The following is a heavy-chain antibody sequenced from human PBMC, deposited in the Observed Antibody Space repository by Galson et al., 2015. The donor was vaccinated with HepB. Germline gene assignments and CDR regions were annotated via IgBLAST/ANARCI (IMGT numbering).Heavy chain of an antibody. J-gene: IGHJ4*02. CDR2: IYYSGST. D-gene: IGHD7-27*01. V-gene: IGHV4-59*01. CDR1: GGSISSYY. Sequence: SEPLSLTCTVSGGSISSYYWSWIRQPPGKGLEWIGYIYYSGSTNYNPSLKRRVTISVDTSKNQFSLKLSSVTAADTAVYYCARGPLSGVLDYWGQGTLVTVSS. CDR3: ARGPLSGVLDY.